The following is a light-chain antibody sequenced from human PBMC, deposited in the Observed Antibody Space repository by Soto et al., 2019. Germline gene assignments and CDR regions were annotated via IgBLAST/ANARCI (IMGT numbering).Light chain of an antibody. CDR3: FSYAGSYTFYV. Sequence: QSALTQPRSVSGSPGQSVTISCTGTSSDIGGYYYVSWYQQHPGKAPNLMIYDVTKRPSGVPDRFSGSKSGTTASLTISGLQAEDEADYYCFSYAGSYTFYVFGPVTKVT. CDR2: DVT. CDR1: SSDIGGYYY. J-gene: IGLJ1*01. V-gene: IGLV2-11*01.